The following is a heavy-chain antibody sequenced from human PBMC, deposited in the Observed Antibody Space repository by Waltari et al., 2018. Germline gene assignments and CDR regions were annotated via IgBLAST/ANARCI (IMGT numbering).Heavy chain of an antibody. CDR3: AKQAGMTTARYYFDY. V-gene: IGHV3-23*01. J-gene: IGHJ4*02. CDR2: IQYVGVRK. D-gene: IGHD4-17*01. CDR1: AYTSRRIA. Sequence: EVQLLESGGGLVQPRGSLRLACESSAYTSRRIAMTGVRQAPGRGLEWVSTIQYVGVRKFYANSVRGRFTISRDYSQNTLYLQINSLRAEDTAVYYCAKQAGMTTARYYFDYWGQGTLVTVSS.